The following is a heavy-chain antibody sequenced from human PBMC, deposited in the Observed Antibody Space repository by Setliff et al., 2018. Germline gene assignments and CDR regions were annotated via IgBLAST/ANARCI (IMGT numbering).Heavy chain of an antibody. D-gene: IGHD2-15*01. CDR2: IGDQNGNT. V-gene: IGHV1-18*01. CDR3: ARDRVDFVVPEAAARLDP. J-gene: IGHJ5*02. Sequence: ASVKVSCKTSGYTFSSFGLSWLRQAPGQGLEWVGWIGDQNGNTIYAQKFQGRVTMTKDTSMTTGFMELRSLRSDDTASYFCARDRVDFVVPEAAARLDPWGQGTLVTVSS. CDR1: GYTFSSFG.